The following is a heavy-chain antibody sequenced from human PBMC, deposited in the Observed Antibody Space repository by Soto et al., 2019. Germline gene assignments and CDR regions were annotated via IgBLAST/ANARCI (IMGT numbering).Heavy chain of an antibody. CDR2: IIPILGIA. Sequence: QVQLVQSGAEVKKPGSSVKVSCKASGGTFSSYTISWVRQAPGQGLEWMGRIIPILGIANYAQKFQGRVTITADKSTSTAYMELSSLRSEDTAVYYCAKVGASNWFDPWGQGTLVTVSS. CDR3: AKVGASNWFDP. V-gene: IGHV1-69*02. J-gene: IGHJ5*02. D-gene: IGHD1-26*01. CDR1: GGTFSSYT.